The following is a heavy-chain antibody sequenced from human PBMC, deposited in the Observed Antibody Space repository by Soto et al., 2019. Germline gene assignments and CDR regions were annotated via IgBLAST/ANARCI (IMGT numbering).Heavy chain of an antibody. J-gene: IGHJ4*02. V-gene: IGHV4-59*08. Sequence: PSEPMSHTSSVSGGSINSYYWGWIRQNPGKGLEWIGYISYTGSTDYSPSLKSRVTISVDTSKNQFSLKVRSVTAADTAIYFCARHYPIGNNWNYFDYLGRGTLVTVSS. D-gene: IGHD1-1*01. CDR3: ARHYPIGNNWNYFDY. CDR1: GGSINSYY. CDR2: ISYTGST.